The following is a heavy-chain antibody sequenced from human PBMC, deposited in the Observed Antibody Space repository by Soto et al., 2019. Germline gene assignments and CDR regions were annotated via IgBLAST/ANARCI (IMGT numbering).Heavy chain of an antibody. J-gene: IGHJ4*02. CDR3: ARHYNSGSYPLDC. D-gene: IGHD3-10*01. CDR1: GGSVSGYY. CDR2: IHYSGST. Sequence: SETLSLTCTVSGGSVSGYYWGLIRQPPGRGLEYIGHIHYSGSTNYNPSLKSRVTMSVDASRNQFSLKLNSVTAADTAVYFCARHYNSGSYPLDCWGQGTLVTVSS. V-gene: IGHV4-59*08.